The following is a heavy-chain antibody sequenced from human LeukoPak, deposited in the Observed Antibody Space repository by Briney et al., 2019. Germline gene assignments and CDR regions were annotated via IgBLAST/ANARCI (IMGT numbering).Heavy chain of an antibody. CDR3: ARGDHLLAMARSDAFDI. D-gene: IGHD5-18*01. Sequence: PGGSLRLSCAASGFTFSSYSMNWVRQAPGKGLEWVSSISSSSSYIYYADSVKGRFTISRDNAKNSLYLQMNSLRAEDTAVYYCARGDHLLAMARSDAFDIWGQGTMVTVSS. CDR2: ISSSSSYI. J-gene: IGHJ3*02. V-gene: IGHV3-21*01. CDR1: GFTFSSYS.